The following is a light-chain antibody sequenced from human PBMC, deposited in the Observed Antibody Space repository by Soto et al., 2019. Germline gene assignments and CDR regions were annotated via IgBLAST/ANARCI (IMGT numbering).Light chain of an antibody. V-gene: IGKV3-11*01. CDR3: QQRSNWPLT. Sequence: EIVLTQSPATLSLSPGERVTLSCRASQSVSRYLAWYQQKPGQAPRLLIYDASNRATGIPARFSGSGSGTDFTLTISSLEPEDFAVYYCQQRSNWPLTFGGGTKVEI. J-gene: IGKJ4*01. CDR1: QSVSRY. CDR2: DAS.